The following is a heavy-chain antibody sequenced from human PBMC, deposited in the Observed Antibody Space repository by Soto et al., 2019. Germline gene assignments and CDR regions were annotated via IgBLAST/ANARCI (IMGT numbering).Heavy chain of an antibody. Sequence: QVQLQESGPGLVKPSQTLSLTCTVSGGSISSGDYYWSWIRQPPGKGLEWIGYIYYSGSTYYNPSLKSRVTISVDTSKNQFTLKLRAVTAADTAVYYCARVGPYDSSGYYYFDYWGQGTLVTVSS. CDR3: ARVGPYDSSGYYYFDY. CDR1: GGSISSGDYY. J-gene: IGHJ4*02. D-gene: IGHD3-22*01. V-gene: IGHV4-30-4*01. CDR2: IYYSGST.